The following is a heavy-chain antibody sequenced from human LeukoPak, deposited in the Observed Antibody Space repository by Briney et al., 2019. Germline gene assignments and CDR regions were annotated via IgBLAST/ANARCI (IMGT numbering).Heavy chain of an antibody. Sequence: SVKVSCKASGGTFSSYAISWVRQAPGQGLEWVGGIIPIFGTANYAQKFQGRVTITADESTSTAYMELSSLRSEDTAVYYCARGVRSGVAAFDIWGQGTMVTVSS. CDR3: ARGVRSGVAAFDI. J-gene: IGHJ3*02. CDR1: GGTFSSYA. V-gene: IGHV1-69*13. CDR2: IIPIFGTA. D-gene: IGHD2-8*01.